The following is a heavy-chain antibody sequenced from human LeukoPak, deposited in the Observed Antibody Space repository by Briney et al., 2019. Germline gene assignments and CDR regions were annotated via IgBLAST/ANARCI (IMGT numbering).Heavy chain of an antibody. V-gene: IGHV3-53*01. J-gene: IGHJ6*03. D-gene: IGHD3-3*01. CDR2: IYSGGST. CDR1: GFTVSSNY. Sequence: PGGSLRLSCAASGFTVSSNYMSWVRQAPGKGLEWVSVIYSGGSTYYADSVKGRFTISRDNSKNTLYLQMNSLRAEDTAVYYCAKTTERSIFGVYYYYYYMDVWGKGTTVTVSS. CDR3: AKTTERSIFGVYYYYYYMDV.